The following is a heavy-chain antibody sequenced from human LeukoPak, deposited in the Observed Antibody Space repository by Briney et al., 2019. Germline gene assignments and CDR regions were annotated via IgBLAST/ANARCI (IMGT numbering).Heavy chain of an antibody. CDR1: GFTFSNYG. D-gene: IGHD6-13*01. J-gene: IGHJ4*02. CDR2: INSDGSST. CDR3: AREGGIAAAGAFDY. Sequence: GGSLRLSCAASGFTFSNYGMHWVRQAPGKGLVWVSRINSDGSSTSYADSVKGRFTISRDNAKNTLYLQMNSLRAEDTAVYYCAREGGIAAAGAFDYWGQGTLVTVSS. V-gene: IGHV3-74*01.